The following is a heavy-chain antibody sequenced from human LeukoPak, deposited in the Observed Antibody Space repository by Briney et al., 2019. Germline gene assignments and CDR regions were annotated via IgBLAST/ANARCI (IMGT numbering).Heavy chain of an antibody. J-gene: IGHJ5*02. V-gene: IGHV1-2*06. CDR1: GYTFTGYY. CDR3: ARDRITGTTGWFDP. Sequence: GASVKVSCKASGYTFTGYYMHWVRQAPGQGLEWMGRINPNSGGTNYAQKFQGRVTITTDESTSTAYMELSSLRSEDTAVYYCARDRITGTTGWFDPWGQGTLVTVSS. D-gene: IGHD1-7*01. CDR2: INPNSGGT.